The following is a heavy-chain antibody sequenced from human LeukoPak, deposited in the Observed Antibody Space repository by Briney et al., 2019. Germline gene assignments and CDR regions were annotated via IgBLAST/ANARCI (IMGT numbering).Heavy chain of an antibody. J-gene: IGHJ6*02. Sequence: SSETLSLTCSVSGGSISGHYWTWIRQPPGKGLEWIGQIHYTGKPDYNPSLKSRITISVDTSKNQVSLQVSSVTAAASAIYYCARFGVDYDMDVWGHGTTVTVFS. CDR2: IHYTGKP. D-gene: IGHD3-16*01. V-gene: IGHV4-59*11. CDR1: GGSISGHY. CDR3: ARFGVDYDMDV.